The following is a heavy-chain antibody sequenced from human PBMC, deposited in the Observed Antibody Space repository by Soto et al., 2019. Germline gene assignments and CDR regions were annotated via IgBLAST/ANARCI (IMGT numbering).Heavy chain of an antibody. Sequence: ASVKVSCTASGYTFTSYGISWVRQAPGQGLEWMGWISAYNGNTNYAQKLQGRVTMTTDTSTSTAYMELRSLRSDDTAVYYCARVLKTVLLWFGELSGFDYWGQGTLVTVSS. D-gene: IGHD3-10*01. V-gene: IGHV1-18*01. CDR3: ARVLKTVLLWFGELSGFDY. CDR2: ISAYNGNT. CDR1: GYTFTSYG. J-gene: IGHJ4*02.